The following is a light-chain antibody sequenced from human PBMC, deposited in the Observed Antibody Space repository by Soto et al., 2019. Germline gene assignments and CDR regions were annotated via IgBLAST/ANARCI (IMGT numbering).Light chain of an antibody. V-gene: IGKV1-17*01. Sequence: DIQMTQSPSSLSASVGDRVTITCRASQGINTDLHWYQQKPGKAPKRLIYAASSLQSGVPSRFSGSGSGTEFTHTISSLQPEDFATYYCQQHNSYPHTFGGGTKVEIK. J-gene: IGKJ4*01. CDR2: AAS. CDR3: QQHNSYPHT. CDR1: QGINTD.